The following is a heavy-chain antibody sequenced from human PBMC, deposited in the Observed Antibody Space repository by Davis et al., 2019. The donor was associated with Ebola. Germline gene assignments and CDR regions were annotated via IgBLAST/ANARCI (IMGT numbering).Heavy chain of an antibody. Sequence: ASVTVSCKASGYTFTSYGISWVRQAPGQGLEWMGWISAYNGNTNYAQKLQGRVTMTTDTSTSTAYMELRSLRSDDTAVYYCASALGIYSPPDYWGQGTLVTVSS. CDR3: ASALGIYSPPDY. V-gene: IGHV1-18*01. CDR1: GYTFTSYG. D-gene: IGHD5-12*01. J-gene: IGHJ4*02. CDR2: ISAYNGNT.